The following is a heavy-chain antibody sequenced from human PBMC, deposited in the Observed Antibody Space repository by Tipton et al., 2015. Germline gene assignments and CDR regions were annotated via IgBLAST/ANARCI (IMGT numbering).Heavy chain of an antibody. CDR1: GFTFINAW. D-gene: IGHD3-3*01. CDR2: ITTETDDGTT. Sequence: VQLVQSGGGLVKPGGSLRLSCAASGFTFINAWMSWVRQAPGKGLEWVGRITTETDDGTTDYAAPVKGRFTISRDDSQNKVFLHMTGLESEDTAIYYCTTSPGITVFGVVKDYWGQGTQVTVSS. J-gene: IGHJ4*02. V-gene: IGHV3-15*05. CDR3: TTSPGITVFGVVKDY.